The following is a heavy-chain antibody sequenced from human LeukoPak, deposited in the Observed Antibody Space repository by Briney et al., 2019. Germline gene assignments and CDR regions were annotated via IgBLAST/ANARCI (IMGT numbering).Heavy chain of an antibody. Sequence: GASVNVSCKASGYTFSSYGISWVRQAPGQGREWMGWISAYNGNTNYAQKVQGRVTMTTDTSTSTAYMELRSLRSDDTAVYYCARDIADSSGYPDAFDIWGQGTMVTVSS. CDR3: ARDIADSSGYPDAFDI. CDR1: GYTFSSYG. J-gene: IGHJ3*02. D-gene: IGHD3-22*01. V-gene: IGHV1-18*01. CDR2: ISAYNGNT.